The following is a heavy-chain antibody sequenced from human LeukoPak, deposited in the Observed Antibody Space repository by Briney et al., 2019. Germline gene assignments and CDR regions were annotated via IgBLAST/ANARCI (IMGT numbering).Heavy chain of an antibody. CDR1: GFSLSTSGMR. CDR2: IDWDDDK. CDR3: ARAIRYDSSRGAFDI. Sequence: SGPTLVXPTQTLTLTCTFSGFSLSTSGMRVSWICQPPGKALEWLARIDWDDDKFYSTSLKTRLTISKDTSKNQVVLTMTNMDPVDTATYYCARAIRYDSSRGAFDIWGQGTMVTVSS. V-gene: IGHV2-70*04. J-gene: IGHJ3*02. D-gene: IGHD3-22*01.